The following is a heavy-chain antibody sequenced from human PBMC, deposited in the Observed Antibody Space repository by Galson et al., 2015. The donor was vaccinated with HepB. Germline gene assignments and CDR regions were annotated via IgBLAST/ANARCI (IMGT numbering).Heavy chain of an antibody. CDR3: AKDSSGWYGHYYYGMDV. D-gene: IGHD6-19*01. J-gene: IGHJ6*02. CDR1: GFTFDDYT. Sequence: SLRLSCAASGFTFDDYTMHWVRQAPGKGLEWVSLISWDGGSTYYADSVKGRFTISRDNSKNSLYLQMNSLRTEDTALYYCAKDSSGWYGHYYYGMDVWGQGTTVTVSS. CDR2: ISWDGGST. V-gene: IGHV3-43*01.